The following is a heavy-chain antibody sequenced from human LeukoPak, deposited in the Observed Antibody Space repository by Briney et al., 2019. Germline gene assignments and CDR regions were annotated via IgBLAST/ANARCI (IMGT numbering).Heavy chain of an antibody. Sequence: ASVKVSCKASGYTFTSYTMSWVRQAPGQGLEWMGWISAYTGNTNYAQNLQGRVSMTTDTSTSTAYMERRSLRFDDTAVYYCARGFSSGSNWFDPWGQGTLVTVSS. J-gene: IGHJ5*02. V-gene: IGHV1-18*01. CDR2: ISAYTGNT. CDR1: GYTFTSYT. D-gene: IGHD3-22*01. CDR3: ARGFSSGSNWFDP.